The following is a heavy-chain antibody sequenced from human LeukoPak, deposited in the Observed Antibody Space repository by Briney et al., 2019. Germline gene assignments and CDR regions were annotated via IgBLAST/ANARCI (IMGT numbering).Heavy chain of an antibody. V-gene: IGHV1-69*13. J-gene: IGHJ3*02. CDR1: GGTFSSYA. D-gene: IGHD5-12*01. Sequence: GASVKVSCKTSGGTFSSYAIRWVRQAPGQGLEWMGRIIPIYGTANYAQEFQGRVTITADESTSTAYMELSSLRSEDTAVYYCARETGYGGYKRGASDAFYIWGRGTMVTVSS. CDR2: IIPIYGTA. CDR3: ARETGYGGYKRGASDAFYI.